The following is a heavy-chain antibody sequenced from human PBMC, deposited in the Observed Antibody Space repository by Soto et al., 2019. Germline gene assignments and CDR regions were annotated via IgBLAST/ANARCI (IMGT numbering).Heavy chain of an antibody. CDR3: ARVLKSRFLDLINF. J-gene: IGHJ4*02. D-gene: IGHD3-3*01. V-gene: IGHV1-8*01. CDR1: GYTFTSYD. CDR2: MNPNSGNT. Sequence: QVQLVQSGAEVKKPGASVKVSCKASGYTFTSYDINWVRQATGQGLEWMGWMNPNSGNTAYAQQFQGRVSMTRNTAISTAYMELTSLRSEDTSVYYFARVLKSRFLDLINFWGQGSLVTVSS.